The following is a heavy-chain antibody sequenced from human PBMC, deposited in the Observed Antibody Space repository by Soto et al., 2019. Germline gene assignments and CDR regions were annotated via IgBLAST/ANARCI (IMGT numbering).Heavy chain of an antibody. CDR1: GGTFSSYA. CDR3: GAVGCSGGSCYSFYSGMDV. D-gene: IGHD2-15*01. Sequence: QVQLVQSGAEVKKPGSSVKVSCKASGGTFSSYAISWVRQAPGQGLEWMGEIIPIFGTANYAQKFQGRVTITADESTSTAYMERSSLRSEDTAVYYCGAVGCSGGSCYSFYSGMDVWGQGTTVTVSS. V-gene: IGHV1-69*12. CDR2: IIPIFGTA. J-gene: IGHJ6*02.